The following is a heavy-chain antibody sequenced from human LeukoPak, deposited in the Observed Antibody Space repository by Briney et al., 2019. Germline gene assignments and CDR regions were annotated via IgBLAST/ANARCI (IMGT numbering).Heavy chain of an antibody. CDR3: ARGHYGGSFDY. V-gene: IGHV1-2*02. Sequence: ASVKVSCKASGYTLTGYYMHWVRQAPGQRLEWMGWINPNSGGTNYAQKFQGRVTMTRDTSISTAYMELRRLRSDDTAVYYCARGHYGGSFDYWGQGTLVTVSS. D-gene: IGHD4-23*01. CDR1: GYTLTGYY. J-gene: IGHJ4*02. CDR2: INPNSGGT.